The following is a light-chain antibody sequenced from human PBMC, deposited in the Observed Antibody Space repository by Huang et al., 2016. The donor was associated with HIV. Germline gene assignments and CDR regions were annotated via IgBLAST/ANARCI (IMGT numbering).Light chain of an antibody. J-gene: IGKJ4*01. V-gene: IGKV1-33*01. CDR3: QQYDDVSIS. CDR2: DAS. CDR1: QDIGSN. Sequence: DIQVTQSPSSLSASVGDRVTTTCQASQDIGSNLNWYQQKSGKAPKFLIYDASNLERGVPSRFSGRGSGTHFTLTITNLQPEDVATYYCQQYDDVSISFGGGTKVDI.